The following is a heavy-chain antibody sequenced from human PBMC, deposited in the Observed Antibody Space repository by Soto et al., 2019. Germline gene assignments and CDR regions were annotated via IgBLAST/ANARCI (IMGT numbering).Heavy chain of an antibody. D-gene: IGHD2-2*02. CDR2: ISSRSDI. Sequence: GGSLRLSCVGSGFTFSTYSINWVRQAPGKGLEWVSSISSRSDIYYADSVKGRFTISRDNAKNSVSLQMNSLRAEDTAVYYCAREYTAWPLAYGLDVWGQGTSVTVSS. V-gene: IGHV3-21*01. CDR1: GFTFSTYS. J-gene: IGHJ6*02. CDR3: AREYTAWPLAYGLDV.